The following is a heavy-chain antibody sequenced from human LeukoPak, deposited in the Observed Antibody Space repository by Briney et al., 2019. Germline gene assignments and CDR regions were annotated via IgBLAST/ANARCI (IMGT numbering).Heavy chain of an antibody. Sequence: ASVKVSCKASGYTFTSYGISWVRQAPGQGLEWMGWISAYNGNTNYAQKLQGRVTMTADTSTSTAYMELRSLRSDDTAVYYCARWAYYYDSSGSNGNFDYWGQGTLVTVSS. J-gene: IGHJ4*02. D-gene: IGHD3-22*01. CDR1: GYTFTSYG. CDR2: ISAYNGNT. CDR3: ARWAYYYDSSGSNGNFDY. V-gene: IGHV1-18*01.